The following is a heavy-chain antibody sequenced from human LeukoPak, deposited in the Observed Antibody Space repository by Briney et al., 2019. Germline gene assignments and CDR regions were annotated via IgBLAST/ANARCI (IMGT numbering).Heavy chain of an antibody. Sequence: PGGSLRLSCAASGFTFSSYGMSWVRQAPGKGLEWVSAISGSGGSTYYADSVKGRFTISRDNSKNTLYLQMNSLRAEDTAVYYCAKAVLVARRFAVYVWGSYRYGDYYYYMDVWGKGTTVTISS. V-gene: IGHV3-23*01. CDR2: ISGSGGST. CDR1: GFTFSSYG. J-gene: IGHJ6*03. CDR3: AKAVLVARRFAVYVWGSYRYGDYYYYMDV. D-gene: IGHD3-16*02.